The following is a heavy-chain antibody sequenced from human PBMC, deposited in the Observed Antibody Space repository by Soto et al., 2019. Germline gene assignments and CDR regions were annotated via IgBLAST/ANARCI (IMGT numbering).Heavy chain of an antibody. D-gene: IGHD2-21*02. CDR1: GGTFSSYA. J-gene: IGHJ5*02. CDR3: ARAPLDEGCSSTSCPPYCGGDCYSWFDP. V-gene: IGHV1-69*01. Sequence: QVQLVQSGAEVKKPGSSVKVSCKASGGTFSSYAFSWVRQAPGQGLEWMGGIIPIFGTANYAQKFQGRVTITAHGSTSTAYMELSSLRSEDTAVYDCARAPLDEGCSSTSCPPYCGGDCYSWFDPWGQGTLVTVSS. CDR2: IIPIFGTA.